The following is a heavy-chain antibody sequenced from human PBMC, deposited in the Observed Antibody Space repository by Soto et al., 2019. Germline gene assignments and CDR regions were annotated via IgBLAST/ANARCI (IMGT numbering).Heavy chain of an antibody. CDR2: VYWNDDK. V-gene: IGHV2-5*01. J-gene: IGHJ4*02. CDR1: GFSLSTNRVG. Sequence: QITLKESGPPLVKPTQTLTLTCTFSGFSLSTNRVGVGWIRQPPGKTLEWLALVYWNDDKRYSPYLKSRLTTTNDTSKIQVVLTMTNRHPVDTATYYDAHSPYPSSREFDYWGQGTLVTVPS. D-gene: IGHD6-13*01. CDR3: AHSPYPSSREFDY.